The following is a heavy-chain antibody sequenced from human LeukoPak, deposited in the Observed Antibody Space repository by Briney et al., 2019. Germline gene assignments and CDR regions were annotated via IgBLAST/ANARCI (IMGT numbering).Heavy chain of an antibody. D-gene: IGHD3-22*01. J-gene: IGHJ4*02. V-gene: IGHV3-23*01. CDR1: GFTFSSYA. Sequence: PRRSLRLSCAASGFTFSSYAMSWVRQAPGKGLEWVSAISGSGGSTYYADSVKGRFTISRDNSKTTLYLQMNSLRAEATAVYYCAGITMIVVVITTFDYWGQGTLVTVSS. CDR2: ISGSGGST. CDR3: AGITMIVVVITTFDY.